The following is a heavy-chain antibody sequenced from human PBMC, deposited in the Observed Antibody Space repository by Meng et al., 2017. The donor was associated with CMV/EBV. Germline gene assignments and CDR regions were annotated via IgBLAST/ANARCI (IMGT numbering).Heavy chain of an antibody. J-gene: IGHJ4*02. CDR3: ASGGGSYYGY. V-gene: IGHV3-74*01. D-gene: IGHD1-26*01. Sequence: GESLKISCVASGFTFSSYWMSWVRQAPGKGLVWVSRIDSDGSTTSYADSVKGRFTISRDNAKKTLYLQMNSLRADDTAVYYCASGGGSYYGYWGQGTLVTVSS. CDR2: IDSDGSTT. CDR1: GFTFSSYW.